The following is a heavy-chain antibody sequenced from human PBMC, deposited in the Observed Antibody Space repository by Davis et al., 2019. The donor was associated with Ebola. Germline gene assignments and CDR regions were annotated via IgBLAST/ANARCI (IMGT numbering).Heavy chain of an antibody. Sequence: ASVKVSCKASGYTFTSYGISWVRQAPGQGLEWMGWISAYNGNTNYAQKLQGRVTMTTDTSTSTAYMELRSLRSDDTAVYYCARDYDCGGDCYNTYYYGMDVWGQGTTVTVSS. J-gene: IGHJ6*02. CDR3: ARDYDCGGDCYNTYYYGMDV. CDR1: GYTFTSYG. V-gene: IGHV1-18*04. CDR2: ISAYNGNT. D-gene: IGHD2-21*02.